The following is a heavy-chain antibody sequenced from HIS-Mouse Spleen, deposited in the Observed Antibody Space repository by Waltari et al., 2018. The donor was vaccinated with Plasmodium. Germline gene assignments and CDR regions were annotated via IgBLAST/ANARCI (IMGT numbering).Heavy chain of an antibody. J-gene: IGHJ3*02. Sequence: EVQLVESGGGLVQPGRSLRLSCAASGFTLCALAMHWFRQAPGKGLEWVSGIRWNSGRIGYADSVKGRFTISRDNAKNSLYLQMNSLRAEDTALYYCAKDTRDYSNYDAFDIWGQGTMVTVSS. D-gene: IGHD4-4*01. CDR3: AKDTRDYSNYDAFDI. CDR1: GFTLCALA. CDR2: IRWNSGRI. V-gene: IGHV3-9*01.